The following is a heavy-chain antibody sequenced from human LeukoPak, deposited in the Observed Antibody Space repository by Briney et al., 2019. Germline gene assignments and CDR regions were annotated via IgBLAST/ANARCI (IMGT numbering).Heavy chain of an antibody. D-gene: IGHD2-2*01. V-gene: IGHV3-30-3*01. CDR2: ISYDGSNK. J-gene: IGHJ1*01. Sequence: PGRSLRLSCAASGFTFSSYAMHWVRQAPGKGLEWVAVISYDGSNKYYADSVKGRFTISRDNSKNTLYLQMNSLRAEDTAVYYCARDPDIVVVPAARQYFQHWGQGTLVTVSS. CDR3: ARDPDIVVVPAARQYFQH. CDR1: GFTFSSYA.